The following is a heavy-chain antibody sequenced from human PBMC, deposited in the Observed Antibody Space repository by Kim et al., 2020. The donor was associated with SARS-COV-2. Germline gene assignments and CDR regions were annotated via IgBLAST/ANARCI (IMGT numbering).Heavy chain of an antibody. V-gene: IGHV1-2*02. J-gene: IGHJ4*02. D-gene: IGHD3-22*01. CDR3: ARPLNKYYYDSSGPPPDY. CDR1: GYTFTGYY. Sequence: ASVKVSCKASGYTFTGYYMHWVRQAPGQGLEWMGWINPNSGGTNYAQKFQGRVTMTRDTSISTAYMELSRLRSDDTAVYYCARPLNKYYYDSSGPPPDYWGQGTLDTVSS. CDR2: INPNSGGT.